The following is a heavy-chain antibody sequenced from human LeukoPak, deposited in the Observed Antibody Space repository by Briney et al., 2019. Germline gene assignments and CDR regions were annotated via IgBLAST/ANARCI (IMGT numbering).Heavy chain of an antibody. V-gene: IGHV5-51*01. J-gene: IGHJ4*02. D-gene: IGHD5-24*01. CDR3: ATGEMATISYFDY. CDR2: IYPGDSDT. CDR1: GYSFTSYW. Sequence: GESLKISCKGSGYSFTSYWIGWVRQMPGKGLEWMGIIYPGDSDTRYSPSFQGQVTISADKSISTAYLQWGSLKASDTAMYYCATGEMATISYFDYWGQGTLVTVSS.